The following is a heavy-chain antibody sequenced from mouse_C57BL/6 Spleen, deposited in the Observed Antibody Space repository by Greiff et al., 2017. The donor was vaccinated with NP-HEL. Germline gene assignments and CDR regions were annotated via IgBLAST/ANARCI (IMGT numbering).Heavy chain of an antibody. CDR3: ASNWDDAMDY. J-gene: IGHJ4*01. D-gene: IGHD4-1*01. CDR1: GYSITSGYY. V-gene: IGHV3-6*01. CDR2: ISYDGSN. Sequence: EVKLVESGPGLVKPSQSLSLTCSVTGYSITSGYYWNWIRQFPGNKLEWMGYISYDGSNNYNPSLKNRISITRDTSKNQFFLKLNSVTTEDTATYYCASNWDDAMDYWGQGTSVTVSS.